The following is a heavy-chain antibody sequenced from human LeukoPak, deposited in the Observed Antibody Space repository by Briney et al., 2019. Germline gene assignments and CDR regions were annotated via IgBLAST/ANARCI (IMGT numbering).Heavy chain of an antibody. J-gene: IGHJ4*02. CDR1: GGSFSGYY. CDR2: INHSGST. V-gene: IGHV4-34*01. Sequence: NASETLSLTCAVYGGSFSGYYWSWIRQPPGKGLEWIGEINHSGSTNYNPSLKSRVTISVDTSKSQFSLKLRSVTAADTAVYYCARDHSGTNYVMDWGQGTLVTVSS. D-gene: IGHD4-4*01. CDR3: ARDHSGTNYVMD.